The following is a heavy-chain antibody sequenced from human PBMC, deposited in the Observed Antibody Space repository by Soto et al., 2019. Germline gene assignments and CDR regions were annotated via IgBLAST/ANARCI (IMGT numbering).Heavy chain of an antibody. D-gene: IGHD5-18*01. Sequence: GASVKVSCKASGGAFSSYAISWVRQAPGQGLEWMGGIIPIFGTANYAQKFQGRVTITADESTSTAYMELSSLRSEDTAVYYCARTSGYSYGSTFYYYYYGMDVWGQGTTVTVSS. CDR1: GGAFSSYA. V-gene: IGHV1-69*13. J-gene: IGHJ6*02. CDR2: IIPIFGTA. CDR3: ARTSGYSYGSTFYYYYYGMDV.